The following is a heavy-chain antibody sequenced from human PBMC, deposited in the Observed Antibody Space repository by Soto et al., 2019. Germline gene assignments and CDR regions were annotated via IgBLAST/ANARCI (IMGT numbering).Heavy chain of an antibody. CDR3: ARDPLGAADPPYYYGMDV. J-gene: IGHJ6*02. Sequence: ASVKVSFKASGYAFTSYAMHWVRQAPGQRLEWMGWINAGNGNTKCSQKFQGRVTITRDTSASTAYLELSSLRSEDTAVHYCARDPLGAADPPYYYGMDVWGQGTTVTVS. CDR1: GYAFTSYA. CDR2: INAGNGNT. V-gene: IGHV1-3*01. D-gene: IGHD6-13*01.